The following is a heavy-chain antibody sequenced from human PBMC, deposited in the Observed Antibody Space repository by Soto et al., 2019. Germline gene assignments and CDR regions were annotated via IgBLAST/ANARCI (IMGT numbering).Heavy chain of an antibody. CDR2: LDAEDGET. Sequence: ASVKVSCKVSGYSLSDLSIHWVRQAPGKGLEWMGGLDAEDGETIYAQKLQGRGTMTEDTSTDTAYMELSSLTSEDTAMYYCATLPRTIERTPACIWSFDSWGEGTMVTVYS. V-gene: IGHV1-24*01. J-gene: IGHJ4*02. CDR3: ATLPRTIERTPACIWSFDS. D-gene: IGHD3-3*01. CDR1: GYSLSDLS.